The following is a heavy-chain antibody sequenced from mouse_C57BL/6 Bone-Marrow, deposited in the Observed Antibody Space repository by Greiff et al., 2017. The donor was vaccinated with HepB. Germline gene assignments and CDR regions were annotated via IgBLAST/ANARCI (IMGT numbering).Heavy chain of an antibody. CDR1: GYTFTSYW. J-gene: IGHJ3*01. D-gene: IGHD1-1*01. CDR2: IDPSDSYT. CDR3: ARIYYGSSYGFAY. V-gene: IGHV1-50*01. Sequence: VQLQQSGAELVKPGASVKLSCKASGYTFTSYWMQWVKQRPGQGLEWIGEIDPSDSYTNYNQKFKGKATLTVDTSSSTAYMPLSSLTSEDSAVYYCARIYYGSSYGFAYWGQGTLVTVSA.